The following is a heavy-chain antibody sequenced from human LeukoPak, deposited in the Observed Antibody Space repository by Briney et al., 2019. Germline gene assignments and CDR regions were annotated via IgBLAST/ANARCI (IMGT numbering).Heavy chain of an antibody. J-gene: IGHJ5*02. CDR3: ARPYCSSTSCSNWFDP. Sequence: ASVKVSCKASGYTFTGYYMHWVRQAPGQGLEWMGWINPNSGGTNYAQKFQGRVTITSDTSISTAYMDLSRLRSDDTAVYYCARPYCSSTSCSNWFDPWGQGTLVTVSS. CDR2: INPNSGGT. V-gene: IGHV1-2*02. D-gene: IGHD2-2*01. CDR1: GYTFTGYY.